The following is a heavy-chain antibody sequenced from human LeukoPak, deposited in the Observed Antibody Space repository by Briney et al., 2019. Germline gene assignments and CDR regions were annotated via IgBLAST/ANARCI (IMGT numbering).Heavy chain of an antibody. CDR2: ISSSSSYI. CDR3: ASHSSSWYLMDV. D-gene: IGHD6-13*01. Sequence: PGGSLRLSCAASGFTFSSYSRNWVRQAPGKGLEWVSSISSSSSYIYYADSVKGRFTISRDNAKNSLYLQMNSLRAEDTAVYYCASHSSSWYLMDVWGKGTTVTVSS. CDR1: GFTFSSYS. J-gene: IGHJ6*04. V-gene: IGHV3-21*01.